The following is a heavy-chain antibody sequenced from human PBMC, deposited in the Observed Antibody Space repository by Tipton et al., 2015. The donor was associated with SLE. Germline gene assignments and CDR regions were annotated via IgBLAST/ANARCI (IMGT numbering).Heavy chain of an antibody. Sequence: GLVKPSETLSVICAVSGGSISSYYWTWIRQPAGKGLEWIGRIYTSGSTNYNPSLKSRVTMSVDTSKNQFSLKLSSVTAADTAVYYCARDRGSLGAFDIWGQGTMVTVSS. CDR3: ARDRGSLGAFDI. D-gene: IGHD2-15*01. CDR2: IYTSGST. V-gene: IGHV4-4*07. J-gene: IGHJ3*02. CDR1: GGSISSYY.